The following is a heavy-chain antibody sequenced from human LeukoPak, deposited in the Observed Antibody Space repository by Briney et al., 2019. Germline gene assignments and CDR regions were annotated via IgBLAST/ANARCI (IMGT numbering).Heavy chain of an antibody. Sequence: GGSLRLSCAASGFTFSSYSMYWVRQAPGKGLEWVSSISSSSSYIYYADSVKGRFTISRDNAKNSLYLQMNSLRAEDTAVYYCAKPSGSDFDYWGQGTLVTVPS. J-gene: IGHJ4*02. D-gene: IGHD1-14*01. CDR1: GFTFSSYS. CDR3: AKPSGSDFDY. V-gene: IGHV3-21*01. CDR2: ISSSSSYI.